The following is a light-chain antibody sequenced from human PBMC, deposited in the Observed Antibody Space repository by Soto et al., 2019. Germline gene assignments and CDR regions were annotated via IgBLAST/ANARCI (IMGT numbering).Light chain of an antibody. J-gene: IGLJ3*02. CDR2: EVT. Sequence: QSVLTQPPSASGSPGQSVTISCTGTSSDVGTYNYVSWYRQYPAKAPKLLIFEVTSRPSGVPDRFSGSKSGNTASLTVSGLQAEDEAHYYCSSYAGSNTWVFGGGTKLTVL. CDR1: SSDVGTYNY. V-gene: IGLV2-8*01. CDR3: SSYAGSNTWV.